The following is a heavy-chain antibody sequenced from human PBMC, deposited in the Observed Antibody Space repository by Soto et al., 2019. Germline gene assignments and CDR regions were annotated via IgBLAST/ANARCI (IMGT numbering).Heavy chain of an antibody. CDR1: GLIFSNYK. CDR2: INTDGSIT. Sequence: EVQLVESGGGLVQPGGSLRLSCAASGLIFSNYKMHWVRQAPGKGLEWVSRINTDGSITDYADSVKSRFTVSRDNPKSTLYLQMNSLRVEDTAVYYCARDTDGLHYWGQGTLVTVSS. CDR3: ARDTDGLHY. J-gene: IGHJ4*02. V-gene: IGHV3-74*01.